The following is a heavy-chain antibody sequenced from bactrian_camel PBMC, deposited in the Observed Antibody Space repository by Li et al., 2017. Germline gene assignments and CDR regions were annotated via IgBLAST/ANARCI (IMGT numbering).Heavy chain of an antibody. CDR2: IDNDGKI. CDR1: GYLTANYC. J-gene: IGHJ4*01. Sequence: QLVESGGGSVQAGGSLRISCAATGYLTANYCTGWFRQAPGKEREWVASIDNDGKISYVDSVKGRFTISEDNAKNTLYLQMDSLKPEDTAMYYCAVNIWAGCGSPGPELSVRHHYRGQGTQVTVS. CDR3: AVNIWAGCGSPGPELSVRHHY. D-gene: IGHD3*01. V-gene: IGHV3S53*01.